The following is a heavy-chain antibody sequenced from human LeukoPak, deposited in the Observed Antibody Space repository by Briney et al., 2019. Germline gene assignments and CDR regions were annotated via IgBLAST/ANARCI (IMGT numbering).Heavy chain of an antibody. CDR3: ARAIASYGDSAF. V-gene: IGHV3-11*04. D-gene: IGHD5-18*01. Sequence: GGSLRLSCAASGFTFSDYYMSWIRQAPGKGLEWVSYISSSGSTIYYADSVKGRFTISRDNAKNSLYLQINSPRVDDTAVYYCARAIASYGDSAFWGPGTLVTVSS. CDR1: GFTFSDYY. CDR2: ISSSGSTI. J-gene: IGHJ4*02.